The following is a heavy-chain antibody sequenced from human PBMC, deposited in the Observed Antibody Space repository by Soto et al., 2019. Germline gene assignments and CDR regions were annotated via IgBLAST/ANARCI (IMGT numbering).Heavy chain of an antibody. CDR2: IVPIVDTS. Sequence: QVQLVQSGAEVRQPASSVKVSCKTSGGTFSSYAISWVRQAPGQGLEWMGGIVPIVDTSTYAQKFQGRVTITADDSTSTVYMELSSLRSDDTAVYYCVSVVSIPAYPDNWGQGTLVTVSS. D-gene: IGHD3-16*02. J-gene: IGHJ4*02. CDR3: VSVVSIPAYPDN. CDR1: GGTFSSYA. V-gene: IGHV1-69*12.